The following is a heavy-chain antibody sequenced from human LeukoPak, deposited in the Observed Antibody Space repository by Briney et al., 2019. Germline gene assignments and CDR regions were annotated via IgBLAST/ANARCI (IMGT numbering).Heavy chain of an antibody. CDR3: ARDPCNSTSCHRRYGLDQ. Sequence: SETLSLTCTVSGGSISSYYWSWIRQAAGKGLEWIGRIYTSGGTNYNPSLKSRVTMSVDTSKNQSSLKLSSVTAADTAVYFCARDPCNSTSCHRRYGLDQWGQGTLVTVSS. CDR1: GGSISSYY. V-gene: IGHV4-4*07. J-gene: IGHJ4*02. D-gene: IGHD2-2*01. CDR2: IYTSGGT.